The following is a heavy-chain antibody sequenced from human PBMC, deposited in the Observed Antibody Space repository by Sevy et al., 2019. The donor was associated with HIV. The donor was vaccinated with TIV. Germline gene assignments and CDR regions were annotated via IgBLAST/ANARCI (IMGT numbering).Heavy chain of an antibody. Sequence: GGSLRLSCTASGFTFGDYWMNWVRQAPVKGLEWVGNIKEDGSEAYYVDSVKGRFTISRDNAKNSLYLQMNSLRAEDTAVYYCAKGVDSWGQGTLVTVSS. D-gene: IGHD6-13*01. CDR1: GFTFGDYW. CDR2: IKEDGSEA. J-gene: IGHJ4*02. CDR3: AKGVDS. V-gene: IGHV3-7*01.